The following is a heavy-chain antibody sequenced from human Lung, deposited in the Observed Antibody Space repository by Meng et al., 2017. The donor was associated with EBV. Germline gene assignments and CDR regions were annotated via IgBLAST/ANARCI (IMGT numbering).Heavy chain of an antibody. CDR2: IYDGGFT. V-gene: IGHV4-4*02. J-gene: IGHJ2*01. D-gene: IGHD6-19*01. Sequence: LPRQESGSGLVKPSGTLLLTCAVSGGAISGSTCWNWVHQPPGKGLEWIGEIYDGGFTNYNPSLKSRVTISLDKSKNQFSLKLTSVTAADTAVYYCARKDGNGWWYFDLWGRGTLVTVFS. CDR3: ARKDGNGWWYFDL. CDR1: GGAISGSTC.